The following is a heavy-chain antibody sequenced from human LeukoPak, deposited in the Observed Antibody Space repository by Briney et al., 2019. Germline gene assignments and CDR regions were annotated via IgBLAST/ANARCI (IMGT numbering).Heavy chain of an antibody. CDR1: GFTFSSYG. CDR2: IWYDGSDK. J-gene: IGHJ6*02. V-gene: IGHV3-33*01. CDR3: ARGTGGRVATISYYYYGMDV. Sequence: GGSLRLSCVASGFTFSSYGMHWVRQAPGKGLEWVAVIWYDGSDKYYADSVKGRFTISRDNSENTLYLQMNSLGAEDTAVYYCARGTGGRVATISYYYYGMDVWGQGTTVTVSS. D-gene: IGHD5-12*01.